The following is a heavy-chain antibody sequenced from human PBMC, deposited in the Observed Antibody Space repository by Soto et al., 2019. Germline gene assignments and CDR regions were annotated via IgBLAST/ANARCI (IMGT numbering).Heavy chain of an antibody. V-gene: IGHV4-34*01. Sequence: PSETLSLTCAVYGGSFSGYYWSWIRQPPGKGLEWIGEINHGGSTNYNPSLKSRVTISVDTSKNQFSLKLSSVTAADTAVYYCARGRIVLVPAAKYNWFDPWGQGTLVTVSS. CDR3: ARGRIVLVPAAKYNWFDP. J-gene: IGHJ5*02. D-gene: IGHD2-2*01. CDR1: GGSFSGYY. CDR2: INHGGST.